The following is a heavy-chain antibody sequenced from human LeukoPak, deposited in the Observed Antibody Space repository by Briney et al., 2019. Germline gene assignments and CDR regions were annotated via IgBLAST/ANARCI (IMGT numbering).Heavy chain of an antibody. CDR1: GYTFTSYG. V-gene: IGHV1-18*01. Sequence: EASVKVSCKASGYTFTSYGISWVRQAPGQGLEWMGWISAYNGNTNYAQNLQGRVTMTTDTSTSTAYMELRSLRSDDTAVYYCASSILSNDAFDIWGQGTMVTVSS. CDR2: ISAYNGNT. J-gene: IGHJ3*02. D-gene: IGHD2/OR15-2a*01. CDR3: ASSILSNDAFDI.